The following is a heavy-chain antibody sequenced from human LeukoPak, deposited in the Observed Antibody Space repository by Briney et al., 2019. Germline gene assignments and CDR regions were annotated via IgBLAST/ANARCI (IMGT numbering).Heavy chain of an antibody. Sequence: PSETLSLTCTVSGGSISSYYWSWIRQPPGKGLEWIGYIYYSGSTNYNPSLKSRVTISVDTSKNQFSLKLSSVTAADTAVYYCARDTPTFYAGDAFDIWGQGTVVTVSS. CDR2: IYYSGST. CDR3: ARDTPTFYAGDAFDI. V-gene: IGHV4-59*01. J-gene: IGHJ3*02. CDR1: GGSISSYY. D-gene: IGHD3-16*01.